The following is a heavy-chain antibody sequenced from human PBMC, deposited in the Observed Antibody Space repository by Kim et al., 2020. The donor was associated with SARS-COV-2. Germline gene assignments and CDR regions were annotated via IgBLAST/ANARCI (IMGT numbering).Heavy chain of an antibody. V-gene: IGHV3-30*18. CDR2: ISYDGSNK. CDR3: AKDLYSSKGLYCSSTSCYVGIDY. Sequence: GGSLRLSCAASGFTFSSYGMHWVRQAPGKGLEWVAVISYDGSNKYYADSVKGRFTISRDNSKNTLYLQMNSLRAEDTAVYYCAKDLYSSKGLYCSSTSCYVGIDYWGQGTLVTVSS. D-gene: IGHD2-2*01. J-gene: IGHJ4*02. CDR1: GFTFSSYG.